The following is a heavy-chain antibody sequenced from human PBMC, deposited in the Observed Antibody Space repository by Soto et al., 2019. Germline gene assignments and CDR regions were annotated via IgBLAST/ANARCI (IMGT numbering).Heavy chain of an antibody. Sequence: ASVKVSCKASGYTFTGYDINWVRQATGQGLEWMGWMNPNSGNTGYAQKFQGRVTMTRNTSISTAYMELSSLRSEDTAVYYCARARMVYATNWFDPWGQGTLVTVSS. CDR3: ARARMVYATNWFDP. CDR1: GYTFTGYD. CDR2: MNPNSGNT. D-gene: IGHD2-8*01. V-gene: IGHV1-8*01. J-gene: IGHJ5*02.